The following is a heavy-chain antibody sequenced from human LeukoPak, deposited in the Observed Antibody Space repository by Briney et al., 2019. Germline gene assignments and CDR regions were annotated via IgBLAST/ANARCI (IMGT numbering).Heavy chain of an antibody. CDR3: ARVTGYRIEDYFDY. J-gene: IGHJ4*02. D-gene: IGHD6-13*01. CDR1: GGSISSSSSY. Sequence: SETLSLTCTVSGGSISSSSSYWGWIRQSPGKGLEWIGSIYYSGRTYYNPSLKSRVTISVETSKNEFSLKLRSVTAADTAVYYCARVTGYRIEDYFDYWGQGTLVTVSS. CDR2: IYYSGRT. V-gene: IGHV4-39*07.